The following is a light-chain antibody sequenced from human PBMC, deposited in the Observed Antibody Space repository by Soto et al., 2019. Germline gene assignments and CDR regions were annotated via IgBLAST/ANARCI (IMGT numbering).Light chain of an antibody. CDR1: SSDVGGYNY. CDR2: EVS. Sequence: QSALTQPPSASGSPGQSVTISCTGTSSDVGGYNYVSWYQQHPGKAPKLMIYEVSKRPSGVPDRFSGSKSGNTASLTVSGLQAEDEAVYYCSSYAGSNNLYVFGTGTKLTVL. J-gene: IGLJ1*01. CDR3: SSYAGSNNLYV. V-gene: IGLV2-8*01.